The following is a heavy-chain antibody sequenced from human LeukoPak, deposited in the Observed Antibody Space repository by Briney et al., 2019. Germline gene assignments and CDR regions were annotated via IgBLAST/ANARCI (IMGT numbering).Heavy chain of an antibody. J-gene: IGHJ4*02. CDR3: TRGGGSYSGGKFDY. Sequence: TGRPLRLSCAASGFTFSSYSTTWVGKAPGKGREGGSYISSSSSTIYYADSVKGRFTISRDNSKTSLYLKMNSLRAEDTAVYYCTRGGGSYSGGKFDYWGQGALVTVSS. V-gene: IGHV3-48*01. D-gene: IGHD1-26*01. CDR1: GFTFSSYS. CDR2: ISSSSSTI.